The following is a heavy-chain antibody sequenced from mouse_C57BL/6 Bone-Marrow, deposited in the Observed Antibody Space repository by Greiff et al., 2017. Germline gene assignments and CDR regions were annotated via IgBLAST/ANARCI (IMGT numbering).Heavy chain of an antibody. D-gene: IGHD1-1*01. CDR1: GYTFTSYW. CDR2: IYPGSGST. Sequence: QVQLQQPGAELVKPGASVKMSCKASGYTFTSYWITWVKQRPGQGLEWIGDIYPGSGSTNYNEKFKSKATLTVDTSSSTAYMQLSSLTSEASAVSYCARHSGSSVFYAMDYWGQGTSVTVSS. J-gene: IGHJ4*01. V-gene: IGHV1-55*01. CDR3: ARHSGSSVFYAMDY.